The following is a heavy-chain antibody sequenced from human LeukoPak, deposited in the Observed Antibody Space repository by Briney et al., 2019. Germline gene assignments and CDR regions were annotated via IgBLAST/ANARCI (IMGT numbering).Heavy chain of an antibody. Sequence: SETLSLTCAVYGGSFRGYYWSWIRQPPGKGLEWMGEINHSGSTNYNPSLKSRVTISVDTSKNQFSLKLSSVTAADTAVYYCARGAYYYGSGSYYNRLYGMDVWGKGTTVTVSS. J-gene: IGHJ6*04. V-gene: IGHV4-34*01. CDR3: ARGAYYYGSGSYYNRLYGMDV. CDR2: INHSGST. D-gene: IGHD3-10*01. CDR1: GGSFRGYY.